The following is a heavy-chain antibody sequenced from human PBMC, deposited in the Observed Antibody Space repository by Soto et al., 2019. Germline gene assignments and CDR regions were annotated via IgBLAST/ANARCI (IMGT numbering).Heavy chain of an antibody. D-gene: IGHD3-10*01. Sequence: QVQLVESGGGVVQPGRSLRLSCAASGFTFRSYGIHWVRQAPGKGLEWVALIWYDGSHKYYADSVKGRFTISRDDSRNTLYLLMNSLRAEDTAVYYCARDQGSSMVRGELRMGYFDYWGQGILVTVSS. V-gene: IGHV3-33*01. J-gene: IGHJ4*02. CDR2: IWYDGSHK. CDR3: ARDQGSSMVRGELRMGYFDY. CDR1: GFTFRSYG.